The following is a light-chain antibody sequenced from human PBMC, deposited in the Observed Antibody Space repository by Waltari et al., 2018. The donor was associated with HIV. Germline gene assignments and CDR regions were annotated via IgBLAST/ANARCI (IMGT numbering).Light chain of an antibody. V-gene: IGKV3-15*01. CDR3: QQYSDWPPYT. J-gene: IGKJ2*01. Sequence: EVVMTQSPATLSVSPGGRATLSCRASHNINNYLAWYQQKPGQAPRLLISGASTRVFGVPARFTGTGSRTELTLTISSLQAEDSAVYYWQQYSDWPPYTFGRGTKLEIE. CDR1: HNINNY. CDR2: GAS.